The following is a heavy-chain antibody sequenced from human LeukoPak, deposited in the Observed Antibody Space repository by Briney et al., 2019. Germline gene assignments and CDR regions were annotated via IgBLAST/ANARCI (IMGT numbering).Heavy chain of an antibody. J-gene: IGHJ4*02. D-gene: IGHD6-13*01. Sequence: GGSLTLSCTASGVAPGYSFSNAWLSWVRQVPGKGLEWVGRIQSYVDGGAADLAAPVKGRFTISRDDSKNTLYLQMNSLKTEDTAVYYCTDSAAGDYWGQGTLVTVSS. CDR2: IQSYVDGGAA. CDR3: TDSAAGDY. V-gene: IGHV3-15*01. CDR1: GVAPGYSFSNAW.